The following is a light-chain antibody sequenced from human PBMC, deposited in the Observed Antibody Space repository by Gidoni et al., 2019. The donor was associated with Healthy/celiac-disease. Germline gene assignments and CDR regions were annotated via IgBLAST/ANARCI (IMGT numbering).Light chain of an antibody. CDR3: QQYNTCPCS. Sequence: IVMTQSPATLSVSPGERATLAGRASQSVSINLAWYQQKPGQAPRLLIYGAYTMATDVPARFSGSGSGTEFTLTISSLQSEDFAVYCVQQYNTCPCSFGQGTKLEIK. CDR1: QSVSIN. J-gene: IGKJ2*04. CDR2: GAY. V-gene: IGKV3-15*01.